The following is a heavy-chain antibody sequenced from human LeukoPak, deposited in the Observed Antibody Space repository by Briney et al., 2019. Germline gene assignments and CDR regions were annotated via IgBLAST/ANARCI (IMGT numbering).Heavy chain of an antibody. J-gene: IGHJ4*02. CDR3: AKVLNGIYYDSSGTLDY. CDR1: GFTFSSYE. CDR2: ISYDGSNK. V-gene: IGHV3-30*18. D-gene: IGHD3-22*01. Sequence: GGSLRLSCVASGFTFSSYEMNWVRQAPGKGLEWVAVISYDGSNKYYADSVKGRFTISRDNSKNTLYLQMNSLRAEDTAVYYCAKVLNGIYYDSSGTLDYWGQGTLVTVSS.